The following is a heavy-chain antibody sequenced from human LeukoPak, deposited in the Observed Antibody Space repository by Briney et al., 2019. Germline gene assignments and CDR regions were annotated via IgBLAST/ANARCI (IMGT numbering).Heavy chain of an antibody. Sequence: GRSLRLSCAASGFTFSTYAMTWVRQAPGKGLEWVSAINGGGDSTYYADSVKGRFIISRDFSKNTLYLQMNSLRAEDTAVYYCAKDWDWNPFYLDYWGQGALVTVSS. CDR3: AKDWDWNPFYLDY. CDR2: INGGGDST. CDR1: GFTFSTYA. J-gene: IGHJ4*02. D-gene: IGHD1-1*01. V-gene: IGHV3-23*01.